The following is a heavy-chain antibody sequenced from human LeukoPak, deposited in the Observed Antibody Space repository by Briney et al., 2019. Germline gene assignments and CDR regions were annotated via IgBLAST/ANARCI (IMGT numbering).Heavy chain of an antibody. CDR3: ARDYDFWSGYYTESRVDY. Sequence: ASVKVSCTASGYTFTSYGISWVRQAPGRGLEWMGWISDYNGNTNYAQKLQGRVTMTTDTSTSTAYMELRSLRSDDTAVYYCARDYDFWSGYYTESRVDYWGQGTLVTVSS. CDR2: ISDYNGNT. CDR1: GYTFTSYG. J-gene: IGHJ4*02. V-gene: IGHV1-18*01. D-gene: IGHD3-3*01.